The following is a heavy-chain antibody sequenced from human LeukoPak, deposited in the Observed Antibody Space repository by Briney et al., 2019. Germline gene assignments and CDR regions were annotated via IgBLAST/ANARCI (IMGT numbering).Heavy chain of an antibody. D-gene: IGHD3-3*01. CDR3: ARHGVVIGYYYMDV. CDR2: IYPGDSDT. V-gene: IGHV5-51*01. CDR1: GYSFTNYW. Sequence: GESLKISCQGSGYSFTNYWIGWVRQLPGKGLEWMGIIYPGDSDTRYNPSFEGQVTISADKSISTAYLQWSSLKASDTAMYYCARHGVVIGYYYMDVWGKGTTVTVSS. J-gene: IGHJ6*03.